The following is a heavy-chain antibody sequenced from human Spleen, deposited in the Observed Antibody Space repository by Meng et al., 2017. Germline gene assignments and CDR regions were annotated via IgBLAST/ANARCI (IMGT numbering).Heavy chain of an antibody. CDR3: ARIRIRGDELPGARGMDV. Sequence: SETLSLTCTVSGGSISSSSFYWGWIRQPPGKGLEWIGTIYYSGSTYYNPSLKSRVTISLDTSKNQFSLKLSSVTAADTAVYYCARIRIRGDELPGARGMDVWGQGTTVTVSS. D-gene: IGHD3-10*01. CDR2: IYYSGST. J-gene: IGHJ6*02. V-gene: IGHV4-39*07. CDR1: GGSISSSSFY.